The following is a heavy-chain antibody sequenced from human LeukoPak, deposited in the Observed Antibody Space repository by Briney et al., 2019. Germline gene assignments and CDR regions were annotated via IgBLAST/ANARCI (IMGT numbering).Heavy chain of an antibody. J-gene: IGHJ4*02. CDR1: GFTFRNHW. CDR3: ARGGDTIL. Sequence: GGSLRLSCAASGFTFRNHWMHWVRQAPGKGLEWTSYANNDGSRTDYADSVKGRFTISRDNARNTVSLQMNSLRAEDTAVYFCARGGDTILWGQGTLVTVSS. D-gene: IGHD5-24*01. V-gene: IGHV3-74*01. CDR2: ANNDGSRT.